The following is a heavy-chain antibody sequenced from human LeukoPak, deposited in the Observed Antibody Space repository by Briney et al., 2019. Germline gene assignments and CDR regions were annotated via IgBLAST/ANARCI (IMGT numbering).Heavy chain of an antibody. CDR3: XXXXRGGGSGYFFDY. D-gene: IGHD3-22*01. Sequence: GGSLRLSCAASGFTFSGYALTWVRQAPGKGLEWVSTIGYSGADTYYADSVKGRFTISRDNSKNTLYLQMNSLRAEDTAVYYCXXXXRGGGSGYFFDYWGQGTLVAVSS. CDR2: IGYSGADT. CDR1: GFTFSGYA. V-gene: IGHV3-23*01. J-gene: IGHJ4*02.